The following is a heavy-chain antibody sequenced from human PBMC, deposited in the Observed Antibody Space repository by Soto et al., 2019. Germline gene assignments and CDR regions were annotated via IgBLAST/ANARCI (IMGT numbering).Heavy chain of an antibody. D-gene: IGHD3-10*01. CDR2: VSTYNVNT. V-gene: IGHV1-18*01. J-gene: IGHJ6*02. CDR1: GYTFTSDG. CDR3: ARGGITRVRVPPYHYYDMDV. Sequence: QVQLVQSGAEVKKPGASVKVSCKASGYTFTSDGISWVRQAPGQGLEWMGWVSTYNVNTNYAQKLQGRVTMTADTSTSTAYMELRSLRSDDTAVYYCARGGITRVRVPPYHYYDMDVWGQGTTVTVSS.